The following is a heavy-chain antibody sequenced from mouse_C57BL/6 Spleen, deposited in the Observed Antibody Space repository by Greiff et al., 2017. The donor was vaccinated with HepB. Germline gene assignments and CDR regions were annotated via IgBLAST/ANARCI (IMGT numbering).Heavy chain of an antibody. J-gene: IGHJ4*01. CDR1: GFNIKDYY. Sequence: EVKLMESGAELVKPGASVKLSCTASGFNIKDYYMHWVKQRTEQGLEWIGRIDPEDGETKYAPKFQGKATITADTSSNTAYLQLSSLTSEDTAVYYCARIRYYGRSYGYAMDYWGQGTSVTVSS. CDR3: ARIRYYGRSYGYAMDY. V-gene: IGHV14-2*01. CDR2: IDPEDGET. D-gene: IGHD1-1*01.